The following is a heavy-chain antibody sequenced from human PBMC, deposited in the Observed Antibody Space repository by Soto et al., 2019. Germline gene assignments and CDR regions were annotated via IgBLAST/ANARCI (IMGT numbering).Heavy chain of an antibody. J-gene: IGHJ4*02. V-gene: IGHV3-23*01. Sequence: GGSLRLSCAASGFTFSSYAMSWVRQAPGKGLEWVSAISGSGGSTYYADSVKGRFTISRDNSKNTLYLQMNSLRAEDTDVYYCAKGMLWFGELNVDFDYWGQGTLVTVSS. D-gene: IGHD3-10*01. CDR2: ISGSGGST. CDR3: AKGMLWFGELNVDFDY. CDR1: GFTFSSYA.